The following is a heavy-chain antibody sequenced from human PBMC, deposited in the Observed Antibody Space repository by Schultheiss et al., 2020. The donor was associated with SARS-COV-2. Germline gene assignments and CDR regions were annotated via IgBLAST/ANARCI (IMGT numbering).Heavy chain of an antibody. CDR1: GFSLSNARMG. J-gene: IGHJ3*02. CDR3: ARRITMIPIAGLAFDI. V-gene: IGHV2-26*01. CDR2: IFSNDEK. Sequence: SGPTLVKPTETLTLTCTVSGFSLSNARMGVSWIRQPPGKALEWLAHIFSNDEKSYSTSLKSRLTISKDTSKSQVVLTMTNMDPVDTATYYCARRITMIPIAGLAFDIWGQGTMVTVSS. D-gene: IGHD3-22*01.